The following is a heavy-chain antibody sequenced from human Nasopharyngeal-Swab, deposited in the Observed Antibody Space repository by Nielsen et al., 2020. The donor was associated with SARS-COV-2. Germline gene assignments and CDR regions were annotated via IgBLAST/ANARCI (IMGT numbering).Heavy chain of an antibody. J-gene: IGHJ6*03. CDR1: GGSVSSNDW. Sequence: SETLSLTCAVSGGSVSSNDWWSWVRQSPGKGLEWIGEDSHSGSINYNPSLKSRVTLSMDKSKRQFSLRLTSVSAADTAVYFCARGDLVVVPSPILGLGPCFYHFYLDVWGKGTTVTVSS. CDR2: DSHSGSI. V-gene: IGHV4-4*02. D-gene: IGHD2-2*01. CDR3: ARGDLVVVPSPILGLGPCFYHFYLDV.